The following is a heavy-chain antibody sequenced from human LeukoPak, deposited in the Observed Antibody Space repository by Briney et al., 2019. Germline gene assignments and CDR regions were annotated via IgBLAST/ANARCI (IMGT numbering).Heavy chain of an antibody. CDR1: GFTFSSYA. Sequence: GGSLRLSCAASGFTFSSYAMHWVRQAPGKGLEWVAVISYDGSNKYYADSVKGRFTISRDNSKNTLYLQMNSLRAEDTAVYYCARDGGSGSYWTRVPYYYYYGMDVWGQGTLVTVSS. CDR2: ISYDGSNK. V-gene: IGHV3-30*04. D-gene: IGHD1-26*01. J-gene: IGHJ6*02. CDR3: ARDGGSGSYWTRVPYYYYYGMDV.